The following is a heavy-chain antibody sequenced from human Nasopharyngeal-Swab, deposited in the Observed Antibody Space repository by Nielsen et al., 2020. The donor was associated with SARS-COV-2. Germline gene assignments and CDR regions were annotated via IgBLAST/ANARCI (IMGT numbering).Heavy chain of an antibody. D-gene: IGHD7-27*01. CDR3: ARDRWTLGMDV. Sequence: GGSLRLSCAASGFTFSSYDMPWVRQATGKGLEWVSAIGTAGDTYYPGSVKGRFTISRENAKNSLYLQMNSLRAGDTAVYYCARDRWTLGMDVWGQGTTVTVSS. J-gene: IGHJ6*02. CDR2: IGTAGDT. V-gene: IGHV3-13*01. CDR1: GFTFSSYD.